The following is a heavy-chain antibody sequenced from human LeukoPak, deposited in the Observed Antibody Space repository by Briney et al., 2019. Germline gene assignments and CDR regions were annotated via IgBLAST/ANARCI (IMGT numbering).Heavy chain of an antibody. D-gene: IGHD6-13*01. Sequence: GGSLRLPCSASGFTFSSYWMSWVRQAPGKGLEWVANIKQDGSEKYYVDSVKGRFTISRDNAKNSLYLQMNSLRAEDTAVYYCARESHGYSSSQLWFDPWGQGTLVTVSS. J-gene: IGHJ5*02. CDR3: ARESHGYSSSQLWFDP. CDR1: GFTFSSYW. CDR2: IKQDGSEK. V-gene: IGHV3-7*01.